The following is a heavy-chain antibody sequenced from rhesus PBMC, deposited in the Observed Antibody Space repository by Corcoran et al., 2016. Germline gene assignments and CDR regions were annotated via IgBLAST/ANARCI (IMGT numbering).Heavy chain of an antibody. CDR2: ISNGGGST. CDR1: GFTFSSYG. Sequence: EVQLVESGGGLVQPGGSLRLSCAASGFTFSSYGMSWVRQAPGKALEWVSYISNGGGSTYYADSVKGRFTITKDNSKNTLSLQMNSLRAEDTAVYYCAKERQLERRRFFDYWGQGVLVTVSS. CDR3: AKERQLERRRFFDY. D-gene: IGHD1-14*01. V-gene: IGHV3S5*01. J-gene: IGHJ4*01.